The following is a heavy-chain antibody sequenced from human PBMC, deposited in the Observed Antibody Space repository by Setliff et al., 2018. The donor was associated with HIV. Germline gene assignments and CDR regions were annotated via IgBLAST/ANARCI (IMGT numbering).Heavy chain of an antibody. V-gene: IGHV4-4*09. CDR2: IYTSGTT. J-gene: IGHJ5*02. D-gene: IGHD3-10*01. CDR1: GVSISGHF. CDR3: ARHSGVASPNWFDP. Sequence: LSLTCFVSGVSISGHFWGWIRQPPGKGLEWIGYIYTSGTTEYNPSLDSRVTISVDTSRDQFSLNLRSVTAADTALYFCARHSGVASPNWFDPWGQGTLVTVSS.